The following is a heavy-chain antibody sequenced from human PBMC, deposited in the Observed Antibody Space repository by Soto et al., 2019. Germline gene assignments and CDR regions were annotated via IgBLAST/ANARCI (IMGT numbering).Heavy chain of an antibody. J-gene: IGHJ4*02. Sequence: GVSLRLSWAASGFTFSSYGMHWVRQAPGKGLEWVAVISYDGSNKYYADSVKGRFTISRDNSKNTLYLQMNSLRAEDTAVYYCAKLSSLAAPNPDYWGQGPLITVSS. CDR3: AKLSSLAAPNPDY. V-gene: IGHV3-30*18. CDR2: ISYDGSNK. CDR1: GFTFSSYG. D-gene: IGHD6-6*01.